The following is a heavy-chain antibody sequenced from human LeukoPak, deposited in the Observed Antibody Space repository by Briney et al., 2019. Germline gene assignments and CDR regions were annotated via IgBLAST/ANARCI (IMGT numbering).Heavy chain of an antibody. D-gene: IGHD2-2*01. CDR2: IYYSGSA. Sequence: PSETLSLTCTVSGGSISSYYWGWIRQPPGKGLEWIGSIYYSGSAYYNPSLKSRVTISVDTSKNQFSLKLSSVTAADTALYYCAKDIAYCSSTSCYASSYYYGMDVWGQGTTVTVSS. CDR1: GGSISSYY. J-gene: IGHJ6*02. CDR3: AKDIAYCSSTSCYASSYYYGMDV. V-gene: IGHV4-39*02.